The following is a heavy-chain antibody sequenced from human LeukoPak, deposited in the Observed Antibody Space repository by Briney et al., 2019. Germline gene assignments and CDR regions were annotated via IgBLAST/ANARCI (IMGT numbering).Heavy chain of an antibody. CDR3: ARDLVAAGYYYYYGMDV. D-gene: IGHD6-13*01. V-gene: IGHV3-30*02. Sequence: GGSLRLSCAASGFTFSSYGMHWVRQAPGKGLEWVAFIRYDGSNKYYADSVKGRFTISRDNSKNTLYLQMNSLRAEDTAVYYCARDLVAAGYYYYYGMDVWGQGTTVTVSS. J-gene: IGHJ6*02. CDR2: IRYDGSNK. CDR1: GFTFSSYG.